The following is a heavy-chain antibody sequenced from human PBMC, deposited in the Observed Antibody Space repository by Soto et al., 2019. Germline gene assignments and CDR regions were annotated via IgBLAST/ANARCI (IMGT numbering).Heavy chain of an antibody. CDR3: AMAHYYGDNGCLDD. J-gene: IGHJ4*02. CDR1: GFTFDDYG. Sequence: GGSLRLSCAASGFTFDDYGMSWARQAPGKGLEWVSGVNWNGGSTGYADSVKGRFTISRDNSDNTLYLQMRNLRAEDTAVYYCAMAHYYGDNGCLDDWGQGTLVTVSS. D-gene: IGHD3-10*01. V-gene: IGHV3-20*04. CDR2: VNWNGGST.